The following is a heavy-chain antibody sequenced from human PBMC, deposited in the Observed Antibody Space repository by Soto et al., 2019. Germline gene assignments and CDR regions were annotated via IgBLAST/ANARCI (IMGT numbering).Heavy chain of an antibody. Sequence: SETLSLTCTVSGGSISSYYWSWIRQPPGKGLEWIGYMCYSGSTSYNPSLKSRVTISVDTSKNQFSLKLSSVTAADTAVYYCVRHLVDDAFDIWGQGTMVTVSS. J-gene: IGHJ3*02. CDR2: MCYSGST. CDR3: VRHLVDDAFDI. CDR1: GGSISSYY. V-gene: IGHV4-59*08.